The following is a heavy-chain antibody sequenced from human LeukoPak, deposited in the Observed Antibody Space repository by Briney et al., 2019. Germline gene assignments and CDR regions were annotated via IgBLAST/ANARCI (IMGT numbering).Heavy chain of an antibody. J-gene: IGHJ3*02. V-gene: IGHV4-59*08. CDR1: GGAISSYY. CDR3: ARGGLMVHAHDAFDI. D-gene: IGHD2-8*01. Sequence: SETLSLTCTVSGGAISSYYWSRVRQPPGRGLEWIGYKFYSGSTNSNPSLKSRLNISVDTSKNQFSLKMTSVTAADTAVYYCARGGLMVHAHDAFDIWGQGTMVTVSS. CDR2: KFYSGST.